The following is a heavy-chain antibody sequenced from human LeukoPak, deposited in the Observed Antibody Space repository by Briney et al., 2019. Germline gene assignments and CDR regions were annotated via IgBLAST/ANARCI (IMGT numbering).Heavy chain of an antibody. CDR3: ARASWVSSADAVR. CDR2: MKGTGET. J-gene: IGHJ1*01. D-gene: IGHD3-16*01. V-gene: IGHV3-23*01. CDR1: GLSFTSFA. Sequence: GGSLRLSCAASGLSFTSFAMSWVRQAPARGLEWLSSMKGTGETFYADSVRGRSTLFRDHSRNTVYLQMNNLRVEDTAAYYCARASWVSSADAVRWGQGTVVTVSS.